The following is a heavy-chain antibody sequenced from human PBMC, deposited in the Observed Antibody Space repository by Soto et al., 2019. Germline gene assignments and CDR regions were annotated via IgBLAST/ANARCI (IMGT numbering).Heavy chain of an antibody. J-gene: IGHJ5*02. CDR3: QRDSSSDLFDP. Sequence: SETLSLTCTVSGGSISSGDYYWSWIRQPPGKGLEWIGYIYYSGSTYYNPSLKSRVTISVDTSKNQFSLKLSSVTAADTAVYYCQRDSSSDLFDPWGQGTLVTVSS. D-gene: IGHD6-6*01. CDR1: GGSISSGDYY. CDR2: IYYSGST. V-gene: IGHV4-30-4*01.